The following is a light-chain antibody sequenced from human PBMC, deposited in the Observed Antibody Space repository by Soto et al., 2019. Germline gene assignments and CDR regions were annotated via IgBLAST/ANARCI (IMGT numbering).Light chain of an antibody. CDR1: QSLNTN. V-gene: IGKV3-15*01. CDR2: GAS. J-gene: IGKJ1*01. CDR3: HEYNTWPWT. Sequence: ETVMTQSPATLSVSPGEGATLSCRASQSLNTNLAWYQQKLGQAPRVLIYGASTRATGIPARFSGSGSGTEFTLTISGMQSEDSGVYFCHEYNTWPWTFGQGTRLEIQ.